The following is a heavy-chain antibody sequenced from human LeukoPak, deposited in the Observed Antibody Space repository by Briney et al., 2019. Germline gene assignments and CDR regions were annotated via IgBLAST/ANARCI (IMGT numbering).Heavy chain of an antibody. Sequence: ASVKVSCKASGYTFTGYYMHWVRQAPGQGLEWMGRINPNSGGTNYAQKFQGRVTMTRDTSISTAYMELSSVTAADTAVYYCARDLLNEGNHLDYWGQGTLVTVSS. CDR3: ARDLLNEGNHLDY. V-gene: IGHV1-2*06. CDR1: GYTFTGYY. CDR2: INPNSGGT. J-gene: IGHJ4*02. D-gene: IGHD4-23*01.